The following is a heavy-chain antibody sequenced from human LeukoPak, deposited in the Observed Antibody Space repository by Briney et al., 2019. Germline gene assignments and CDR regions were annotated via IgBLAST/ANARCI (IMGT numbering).Heavy chain of an antibody. Sequence: GGSLRLSCAASGFTFSSYSMNWVRQAPGRGLEWVSAISGSGGSTYYADSVKGRFTISRDNSKNTLYLQMNSLRAEDTALYYCAKDQGDAAVAGFYWGQGTLVTVSS. CDR3: AKDQGDAAVAGFY. CDR2: ISGSGGST. J-gene: IGHJ4*02. V-gene: IGHV3-23*01. CDR1: GFTFSSYS. D-gene: IGHD6-19*01.